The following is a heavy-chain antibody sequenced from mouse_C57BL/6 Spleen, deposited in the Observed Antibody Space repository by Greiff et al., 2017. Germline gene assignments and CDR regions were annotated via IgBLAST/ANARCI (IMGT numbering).Heavy chain of an antibody. Sequence: EVQRVESGGGLVKPGGSLKLSCAASGFTFSSYAMSWVRQTPEKRLEWVATISDGGSYTYYPDNVKGRFTISRDNAKNNLYLQMSHLKSEDTAMYYCAREGGVSTGYFDYWGQGTTLTVSS. V-gene: IGHV5-4*01. CDR3: AREGGVSTGYFDY. CDR1: GFTFSSYA. CDR2: ISDGGSYT. J-gene: IGHJ2*01. D-gene: IGHD2-1*01.